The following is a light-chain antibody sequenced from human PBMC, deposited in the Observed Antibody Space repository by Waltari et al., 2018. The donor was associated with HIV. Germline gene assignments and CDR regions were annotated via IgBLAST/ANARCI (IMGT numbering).Light chain of an antibody. CDR3: CSFAGSNFV. CDR2: DVT. J-gene: IGLJ1*01. V-gene: IGLV2-23*02. CDR1: RRDVGTYDY. Sequence: QSALTQPASVSGSPGQALTISCTGSRRDVGTYDYISWYQQHPGTAPKLIISDVTERPSGISNRFSGSKSGTTASLTISGLQAEDEAEYFCCSFAGSNFVFGSGTKVTVL.